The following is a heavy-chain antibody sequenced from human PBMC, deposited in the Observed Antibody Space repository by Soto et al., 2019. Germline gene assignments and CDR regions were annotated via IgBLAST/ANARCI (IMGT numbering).Heavy chain of an antibody. Sequence: GGSLRLSCAASGFTFSSYGMHWVRQAPGKGLEWVAVIWYDGSNKYYADSVKGRFTISRDNSKNTLYLQMNSLRAEDTAVYYCARDQGPAATPFDPWGQGTLVTVSS. D-gene: IGHD2-2*01. J-gene: IGHJ5*02. V-gene: IGHV3-33*01. CDR2: IWYDGSNK. CDR3: ARDQGPAATPFDP. CDR1: GFTFSSYG.